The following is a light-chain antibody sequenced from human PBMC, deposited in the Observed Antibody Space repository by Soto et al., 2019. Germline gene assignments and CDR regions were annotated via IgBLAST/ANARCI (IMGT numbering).Light chain of an antibody. CDR2: SNT. CDR1: SSNIGATYH. CDR3: QSYDSSLSALV. Sequence: QSVLTQPPSVSGAPGQRVTISCTGTSSNIGATYHVHWYQQLPGTAPKLLIYSNTYRPSGVPDRFSGSKSGSPASLAITGLQAEDEAVYYCQSYDSSLSALVFGGGTKLTVL. V-gene: IGLV1-40*01. J-gene: IGLJ3*02.